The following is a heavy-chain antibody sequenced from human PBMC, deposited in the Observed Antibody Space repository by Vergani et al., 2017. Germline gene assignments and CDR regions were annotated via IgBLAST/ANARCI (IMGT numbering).Heavy chain of an antibody. CDR2: IDWDDDK. CDR1: GFSLSTSGMR. CDR3: AHSPTYYELWSGYRTVNWFDP. D-gene: IGHD3-3*01. V-gene: IGHV2-5*08. J-gene: IGHJ5*02. Sequence: QVTLKESGPALVKPTQTLTLTCTFSGFSLSTSGMRVSWIRQPPGKALEWLARIDWDDDKRYSPSLKSRLTITKDTSKNQVVLTVTNMDPVDTATYYCAHSPTYYELWSGYRTVNWFDPWGQGTLVTVSS.